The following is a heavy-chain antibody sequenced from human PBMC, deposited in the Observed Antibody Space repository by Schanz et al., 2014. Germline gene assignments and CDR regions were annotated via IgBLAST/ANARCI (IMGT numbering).Heavy chain of an antibody. J-gene: IGHJ6*03. Sequence: QVQLVESGGGVVQPGRSLRLSCAASGFTFSKYGVHWVRQAPGKGLEWVAVIWYNGSNKYYADSVRGRFTISRDNSKNTLYLQMNSLRAEDTAVYYCARDAVALVPEYFMDVWGKGTPVTVSS. CDR1: GFTFSKYG. V-gene: IGHV3-33*01. CDR2: IWYNGSNK. CDR3: ARDAVALVPEYFMDV. D-gene: IGHD2-15*01.